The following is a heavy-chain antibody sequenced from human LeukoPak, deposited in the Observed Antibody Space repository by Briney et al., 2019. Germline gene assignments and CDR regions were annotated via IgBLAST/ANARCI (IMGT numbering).Heavy chain of an antibody. D-gene: IGHD2-2*01. Sequence: PWGSLLLSCTVSGFSVSDNSMSCVRQAPGKGLEWVSFIYSGTTHYSDSVKGRFTISRDNSKNTLYLPMNSLRAKDTAVYYCAKEKYQLLSGFDYWGQGTLVTVSS. CDR2: IYSGTT. J-gene: IGHJ4*02. CDR3: AKEKYQLLSGFDY. V-gene: IGHV3-66*03. CDR1: GFSVSDNS.